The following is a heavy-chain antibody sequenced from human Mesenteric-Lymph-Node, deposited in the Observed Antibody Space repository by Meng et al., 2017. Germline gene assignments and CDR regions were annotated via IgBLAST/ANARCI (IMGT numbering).Heavy chain of an antibody. CDR2: IYNSGST. D-gene: IGHD2-21*01. CDR3: AREGRSHQVGVSVY. J-gene: IGHJ4*02. CDR1: GGSISSGDYY. Sequence: QVPLQGSVPGLVQPSQTLSLTCTVSGGSISSGDYYWSWIRQPPGKGLELIGYIYNSGSTYYNPSLKSRVTISVDTSKNQFSLKLRFVTAADTAVYYCAREGRSHQVGVSVYWGQGNLVTVPS. V-gene: IGHV4-30-4*01.